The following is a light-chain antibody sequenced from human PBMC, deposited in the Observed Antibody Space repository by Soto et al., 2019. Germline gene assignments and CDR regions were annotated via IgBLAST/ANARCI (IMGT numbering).Light chain of an antibody. CDR1: QSVGRW. J-gene: IGKJ1*01. CDR2: KAS. CDR3: HQYGNSPLT. V-gene: IGKV1-5*03. Sequence: DSQLTRSPPTLSASVGDRVSITCRASQSVGRWLAWYKQNPGKAPQLLIYKASTLKSGVPSRSSGSGSGTDFTLTISRLEPEDFAVYYCHQYGNSPLTFGHGTKVDIK.